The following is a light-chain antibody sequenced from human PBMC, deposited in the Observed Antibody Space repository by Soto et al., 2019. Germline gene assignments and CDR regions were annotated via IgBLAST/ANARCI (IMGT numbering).Light chain of an antibody. CDR1: QSISRW. V-gene: IGKV1-5*01. CDR3: QQYNTHST. Sequence: DIQMTQSPSTLSASVGDRVTITCRASQSISRWLAWYQQKPGKAPKALIYDASTLRSGVPSRFSGGGSGTVFTLTISSLQPADFATYYCQQYNTHSTFGQGTRLEIK. CDR2: DAS. J-gene: IGKJ5*01.